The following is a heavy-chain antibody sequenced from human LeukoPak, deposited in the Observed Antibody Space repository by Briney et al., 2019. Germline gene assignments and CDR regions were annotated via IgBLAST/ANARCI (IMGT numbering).Heavy chain of an antibody. J-gene: IGHJ4*02. D-gene: IGHD6-13*01. Sequence: PSETLSLTCTVSGTSISSYYSNWIRHPPGRGLEWIGYIDNTGSTNSKPPLTSGVTISVDTWKIQSSLNLRSVTAADTAVHFCARGRSSSWLLDYWGQGTLVTVSS. CDR2: IDNTGST. V-gene: IGHV4-59*01. CDR3: ARGRSSSWLLDY. CDR1: GTSISSYY.